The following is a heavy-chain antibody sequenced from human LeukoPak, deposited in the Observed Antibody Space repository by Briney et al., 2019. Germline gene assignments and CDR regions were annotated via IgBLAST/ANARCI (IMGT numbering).Heavy chain of an antibody. CDR1: GYTFTSYD. CDR2: MNPNSGNT. Sequence: ASVKVSCKTSGYTFTSYDIDWVRQAAGQGLEWMGWMNPNSGNTGYSQKFQGRVTMTRNTSITTAYMELSSLKPEDTAVYYCARGDRRSSSWYVYWGQGTLVTVSS. D-gene: IGHD6-13*01. CDR3: ARGDRRSSSWYVY. J-gene: IGHJ4*02. V-gene: IGHV1-8*01.